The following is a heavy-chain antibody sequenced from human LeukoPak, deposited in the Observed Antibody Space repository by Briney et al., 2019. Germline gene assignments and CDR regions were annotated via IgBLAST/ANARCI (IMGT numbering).Heavy chain of an antibody. CDR3: AGGHSSGYYYVYYYGMDV. CDR2: IYHSGST. V-gene: IGHV4-30-2*01. CDR1: GGSISSGGYS. Sequence: SQTLSLTCAVSGGSISSGGYSWSWIRQPPGKGLEWIGYIYHSGSTNYNPSLKSRVTISVDTSKNQFSLKLSSVTAADTAVYYCAGGHSSGYYYVYYYGMDVWGQGTTVTVSS. J-gene: IGHJ6*02. D-gene: IGHD3-22*01.